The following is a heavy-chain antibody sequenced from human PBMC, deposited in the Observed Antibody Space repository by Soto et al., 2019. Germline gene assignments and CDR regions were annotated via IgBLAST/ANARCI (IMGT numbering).Heavy chain of an antibody. CDR2: IKQDGSEE. J-gene: IGHJ6*02. CDR1: GFTFSRYW. D-gene: IGHD6-13*01. V-gene: IGHV3-7*01. Sequence: EVQLVESGGGLVQLGGSLRLSCVDSGFTFSRYWMSWVRQAPVKGLEWVGNIKQDGSEENYVDSVKGRFTISRDNAKNSIYLQMNSLRAEDTAVYYCARIAASGRGWDVWGQGTTVVVSS. CDR3: ARIAASGRGWDV.